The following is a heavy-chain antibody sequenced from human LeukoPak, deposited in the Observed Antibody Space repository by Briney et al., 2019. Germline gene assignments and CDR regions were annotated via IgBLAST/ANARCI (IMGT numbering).Heavy chain of an antibody. V-gene: IGHV1-18*01. CDR2: ISAYNGNT. Sequence: ASVKVSCKASGYTFTSYGISWVRQAPGQGLEWMGWISAYNGNTNYAQKLQGRVTMTTDTSTSTAYMELRSLRSDDTAVYYCARGEYYDILTGYYSLRYFDYWGQGTLVTVSS. J-gene: IGHJ4*02. CDR3: ARGEYYDILTGYYSLRYFDY. CDR1: GYTFTSYG. D-gene: IGHD3-9*01.